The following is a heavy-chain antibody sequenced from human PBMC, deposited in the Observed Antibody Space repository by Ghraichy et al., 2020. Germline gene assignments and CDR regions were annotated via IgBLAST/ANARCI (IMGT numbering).Heavy chain of an antibody. CDR1: GGSLSNYY. CDR3: ARSSYSGAYWGFQY. D-gene: IGHD1-26*01. CDR2: IYTSGSD. V-gene: IGHV4-4*07. J-gene: IGHJ4*02. Sequence: SETLSLTCTVSGGSLSNYYWSWMRQPAGKGLEWIGRIYTSGSDNYNPSLNSRVSMSVDTSKNQFSLKLSSVTAADTAVYFCARSSYSGAYWGFQYWGQGTLVTVAS.